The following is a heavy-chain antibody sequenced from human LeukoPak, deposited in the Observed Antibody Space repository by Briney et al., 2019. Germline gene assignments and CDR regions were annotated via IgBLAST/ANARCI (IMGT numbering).Heavy chain of an antibody. Sequence: GGSLRLSCAASGFTFSNAWMSWVRQAPGKGLEWVGRIKSKTDGGTTDYAAPVKGRFTISRDDSKNTLYLQMNSLKTEDTAVYYCTTVGTYDSSGYYPDYWGQGTLVTVSS. J-gene: IGHJ4*02. CDR3: TTVGTYDSSGYYPDY. CDR1: GFTFSNAW. CDR2: IKSKTDGGTT. V-gene: IGHV3-15*01. D-gene: IGHD3-22*01.